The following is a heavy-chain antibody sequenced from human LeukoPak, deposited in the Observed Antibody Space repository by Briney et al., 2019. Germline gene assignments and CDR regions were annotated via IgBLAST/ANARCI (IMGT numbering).Heavy chain of an antibody. J-gene: IGHJ4*02. CDR1: GGSFSGYY. D-gene: IGHD3-22*01. CDR2: INDSGST. V-gene: IGHV4-34*01. CDR3: ARVIDYDISGYYLGY. Sequence: SETLSLTCAVYGGSFSGYYWSWIRQPPGKGLEWIGEINDSGSTSFSPSLKSRVSISVDTSKNQFSLKLSSVTAADTAVYYCARVIDYDISGYYLGYWGQGNRVTVSS.